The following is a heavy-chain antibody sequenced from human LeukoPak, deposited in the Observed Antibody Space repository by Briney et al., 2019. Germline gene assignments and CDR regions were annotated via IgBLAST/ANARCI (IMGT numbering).Heavy chain of an antibody. CDR2: ISASGGST. Sequence: GVSLRLSCAASGFTFSSYAMSWVRQAPGKGLEWVSAISASGGSTYYADSVKGRFTISRDSSKNTLFLQMNSLRAEDTAVYYCAKDHSSGWPYCFPYWGQGTLVTVSS. D-gene: IGHD6-19*01. CDR3: AKDHSSGWPYCFPY. V-gene: IGHV3-23*01. J-gene: IGHJ4*02. CDR1: GFTFSSYA.